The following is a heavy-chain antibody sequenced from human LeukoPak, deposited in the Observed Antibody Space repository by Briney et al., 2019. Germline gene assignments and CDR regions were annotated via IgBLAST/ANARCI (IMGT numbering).Heavy chain of an antibody. D-gene: IGHD2-2*01. Sequence: PGGSLRLSCAVSGFTFSSSWMHWVRQAPGRGLVWVSRISSDGSDIFYADSVKGRFTISRDNSKNTLFLQMNSLRVEDTSVYYCAEDQQLQPFHYWGQGTLVTVSS. CDR3: AEDQQLQPFHY. J-gene: IGHJ4*02. CDR2: ISSDGSDI. CDR1: GFTFSSSW. V-gene: IGHV3-74*01.